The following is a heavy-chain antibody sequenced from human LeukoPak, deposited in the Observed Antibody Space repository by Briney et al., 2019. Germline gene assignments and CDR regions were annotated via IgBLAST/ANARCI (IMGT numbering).Heavy chain of an antibody. J-gene: IGHJ4*02. D-gene: IGHD6-19*01. CDR1: GYTFTGYY. V-gene: IGHV1-2*02. CDR3: ARGYSSGWYCVFNY. CDR2: INPNSGGT. Sequence: ASVKVSCKASGYTFTGYYMHWVRQAPGQGLEWMGWINPNSGGTNYAQRFQGRVTMTRDTSISTAYMELSRLRSDDTAVYYCARGYSSGWYCVFNYWGQGTLATVSS.